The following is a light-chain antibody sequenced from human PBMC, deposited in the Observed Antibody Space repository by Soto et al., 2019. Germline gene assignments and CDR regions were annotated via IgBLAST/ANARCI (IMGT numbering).Light chain of an antibody. J-gene: IGKJ1*01. Sequence: EIVSTQSPDTLSLSPGERATLSCRASQGVSSTYLAWYQQKPGQAPRLLIYATSNRDTDIPDRFSASGSGTDFTLTISRLEPEDFAVYYCQQYLRSPWTFGQGTKVEIK. CDR2: ATS. V-gene: IGKV3-20*01. CDR1: QGVSSTY. CDR3: QQYLRSPWT.